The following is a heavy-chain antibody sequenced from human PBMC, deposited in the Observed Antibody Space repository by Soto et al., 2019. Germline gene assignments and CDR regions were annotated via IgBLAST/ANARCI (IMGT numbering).Heavy chain of an antibody. V-gene: IGHV3-30*18. CDR2: ISYDGSNK. CDR1: GFTFSSYG. CDR3: AKESYYDSSGYYYYFDY. Sequence: QVQLVESGGGVVQPGRSLRLSCAASGFTFSSYGMHWVRQAPGKGLEWVAVISYDGSNKYYADSVKGRFTISRDNSKNTLYLQMNSLRAEDTAVYYCAKESYYDSSGYYYYFDYWGQGTLVTVSS. J-gene: IGHJ4*02. D-gene: IGHD3-22*01.